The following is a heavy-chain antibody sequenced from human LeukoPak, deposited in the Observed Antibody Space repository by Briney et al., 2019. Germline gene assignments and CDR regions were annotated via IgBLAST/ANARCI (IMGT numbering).Heavy chain of an antibody. Sequence: SSQTLSLTCIVSGGSISSGDYYWSWIRQPPGKGLEWIGYIYYSGSTYYNPSLKSRVTISVDTSKNQFSLKLSSVTAADTAVYYCARVGLDCSSTSCYLNWFDPWGQGTLVTVSS. J-gene: IGHJ5*02. V-gene: IGHV4-30-4*08. D-gene: IGHD2-2*01. CDR2: IYYSGST. CDR3: ARVGLDCSSTSCYLNWFDP. CDR1: GGSISSGDYY.